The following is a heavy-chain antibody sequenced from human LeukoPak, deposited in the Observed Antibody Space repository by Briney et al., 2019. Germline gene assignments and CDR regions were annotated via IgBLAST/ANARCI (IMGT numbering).Heavy chain of an antibody. J-gene: IGHJ4*02. CDR3: TTDTQGLRLGELSLSY. CDR1: GFTFSNAW. D-gene: IGHD3-16*02. V-gene: IGHV3-15*01. Sequence: GGSLRLSCAASGFTFSNAWMSWVRQAPGKGLEWVGRIKSKTDGGTTDYAAPVKGRFTISRDDSKNTLYLQMNSLKTEDTAVYYCTTDTQGLRLGELSLSYWGQGTLVTVSS. CDR2: IKSKTDGGTT.